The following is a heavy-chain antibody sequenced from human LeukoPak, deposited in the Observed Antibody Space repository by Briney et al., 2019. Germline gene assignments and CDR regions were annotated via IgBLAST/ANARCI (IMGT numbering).Heavy chain of an antibody. CDR3: ARDIGSSWYHAKIYYYYMDV. D-gene: IGHD6-13*01. CDR1: GYTFTSYD. V-gene: IGHV1-8*03. J-gene: IGHJ6*03. Sequence: ASVKVSCKASGYTFTSYDINWVRQATGQGLEWMGWMNPNSGNTGYAQKFQGRVTITRNTSISTAYMELSSLRSEDTAVYYCARDIGSSWYHAKIYYYYMDVWGKGTTVTVSS. CDR2: MNPNSGNT.